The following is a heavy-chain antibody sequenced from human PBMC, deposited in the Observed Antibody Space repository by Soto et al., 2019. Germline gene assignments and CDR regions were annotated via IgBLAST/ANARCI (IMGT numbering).Heavy chain of an antibody. CDR2: IYYSGST. CDR3: ARDKITGLFDY. CDR1: GDSISSYY. D-gene: IGHD2-8*02. V-gene: IGHV4-59*12. Sequence: SETLSLTCTVSGDSISSYYWSWIRQHPGKGLEWIGYIYYSGSTNYNPSLKSRVTISIDTSKNQFSLKLSSVTAADTAVYYCARDKITGLFDYWGQGALVTVSS. J-gene: IGHJ4*02.